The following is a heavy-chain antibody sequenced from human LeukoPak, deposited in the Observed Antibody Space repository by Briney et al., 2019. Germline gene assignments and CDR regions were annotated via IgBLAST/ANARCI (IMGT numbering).Heavy chain of an antibody. V-gene: IGHV3-48*02. CDR1: RFTFSSYS. J-gene: IGHJ4*02. CDR2: ISSSSSTI. CDR3: ARDGRTARFDY. Sequence: HPGGSLRLSFAASRFTFSSYSMNWVRQAPGKGLEWVSYISSSSSTIYYADSVKGGFTISRDYAKNSLYLQMTSLKDEDTAVYYCARDGRTARFDYWGQGTLVTVSS. D-gene: IGHD1-1*01.